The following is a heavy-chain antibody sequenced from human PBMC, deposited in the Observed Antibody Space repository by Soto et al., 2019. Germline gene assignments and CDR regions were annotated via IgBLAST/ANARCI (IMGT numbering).Heavy chain of an antibody. J-gene: IGHJ3*02. CDR2: IYSGGST. V-gene: IGHV3-66*01. CDR1: GFTVSSNY. D-gene: IGHD2-15*01. Sequence: GSLRLSCAASGFTVSSNYMSWVRQAPGKGLEWVSVIYSGGSTYYADSVKGRFTISRDNSKNTLYLQMNSLRAEDTAVYYCARRGYCSGGSCYWAAFDIWGQGTMVTVSS. CDR3: ARRGYCSGGSCYWAAFDI.